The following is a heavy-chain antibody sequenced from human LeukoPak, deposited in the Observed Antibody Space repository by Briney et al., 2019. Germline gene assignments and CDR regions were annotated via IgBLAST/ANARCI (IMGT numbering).Heavy chain of an antibody. CDR1: GFDFSSDW. D-gene: IGHD3-3*01. CDR2: IKGDGIST. J-gene: IGHJ4*02. V-gene: IGHV3-74*01. Sequence: GGSLRLSCAASGFDFSSDWMHWVRHAPGQGLVWVSRIKGDGISTNYADSVKGRFTTSRDIAKNTLYLQMNSLRAEDTGVYYCAKDHYWSIDYWGRGTLVTVSS. CDR3: AKDHYWSIDY.